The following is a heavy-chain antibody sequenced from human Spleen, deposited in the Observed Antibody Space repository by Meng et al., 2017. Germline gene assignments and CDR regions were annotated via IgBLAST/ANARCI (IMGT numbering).Heavy chain of an antibody. CDR3: ARAHSPYSYDSSGDAFDI. CDR2: IYYSGST. D-gene: IGHD3-22*01. CDR1: GDSISSYY. Sequence: SETLSLTCTVSGDSISSYYWSWIRQPPGKGLEWIGYIYYSGSTNYNPSLKSRVTISVDTSKNQFSLKLNSVTAADTAVYYCARAHSPYSYDSSGDAFDIWGQGTMVTVSS. V-gene: IGHV4-59*01. J-gene: IGHJ3*02.